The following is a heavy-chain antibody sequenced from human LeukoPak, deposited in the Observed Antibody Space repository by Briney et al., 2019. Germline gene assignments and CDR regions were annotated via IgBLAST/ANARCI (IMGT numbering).Heavy chain of an antibody. J-gene: IGHJ4*02. CDR3: ARGVIGTDAC. Sequence: SETLSLTCTVSGGSMNDYYWTWIRQPPGRGLEWIGYMYYSGSTNYNPSLKSRVTISVDTSKNQFSLKLSSVTAADTAVYYCARGVIGTDACWCQGTLVTVSS. CDR1: GGSMNDYY. CDR2: MYYSGST. D-gene: IGHD1-20*01. V-gene: IGHV4-59*01.